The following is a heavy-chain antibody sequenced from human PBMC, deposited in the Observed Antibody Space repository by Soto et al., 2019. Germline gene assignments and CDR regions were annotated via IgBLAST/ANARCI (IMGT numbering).Heavy chain of an antibody. Sequence: GASVKVSCKASGGTFSSYAISWVRQAPGQGLEWMGGIIPIFGTANYAQKFQGRVTITADESTSTAYMELSSLRSEDTAVYYCARDQNRGLPYSSGWNPVVLYGMDVWGQGTTVTVSS. V-gene: IGHV1-69*13. J-gene: IGHJ6*02. CDR2: IIPIFGTA. CDR3: ARDQNRGLPYSSGWNPVVLYGMDV. D-gene: IGHD6-19*01. CDR1: GGTFSSYA.